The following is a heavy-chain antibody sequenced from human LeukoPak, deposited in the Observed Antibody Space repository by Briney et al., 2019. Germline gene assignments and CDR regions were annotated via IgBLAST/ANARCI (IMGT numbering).Heavy chain of an antibody. D-gene: IGHD1-26*01. CDR3: TTIGIVGGTMAFDF. CDR2: IKKKFDGGTT. J-gene: IGHJ4*02. Sequence: GGSLRLSCAASGFNFNNAWMGWVRQAPGKGLQWVGRIKKKFDGGTTDYAAPVQGRFTISRDDSETTLNSLKIEDTAVYYCTTIGIVGGTMAFDFWGQGALVTVSS. V-gene: IGHV3-15*01. CDR1: GFNFNNAW.